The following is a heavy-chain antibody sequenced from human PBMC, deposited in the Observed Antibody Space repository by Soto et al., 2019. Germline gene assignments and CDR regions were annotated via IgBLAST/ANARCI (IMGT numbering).Heavy chain of an antibody. Sequence: PGGSLRLSCAASGFTFSGSAMHWVRQASGKGLEWVGRIRSKANSYATAYAASVKGRFTISRDDSKNTAYLQMNSLKTEDTAVYYCTRQSSGIRWFDPWGQGTLVTVSS. CDR3: TRQSSGIRWFDP. CDR2: IRSKANSYAT. V-gene: IGHV3-73*01. D-gene: IGHD3-10*01. CDR1: GFTFSGSA. J-gene: IGHJ5*02.